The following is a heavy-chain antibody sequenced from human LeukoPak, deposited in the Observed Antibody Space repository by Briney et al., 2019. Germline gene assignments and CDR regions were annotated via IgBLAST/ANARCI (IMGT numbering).Heavy chain of an antibody. CDR1: GFTFSSYA. J-gene: IGHJ4*02. D-gene: IGHD6-19*01. CDR2: ISYGGSNK. V-gene: IGHV3-30*04. CDR3: ARVTKRIAVAGTLDY. Sequence: GGSLRLSCAASGFTFSSYAMHWVRQAPGKGLEWVAVISYGGSNKYYADSVKGRFTISRDNSKNTLYLQMNSLRAEDTAVYYCARVTKRIAVAGTLDYWGQGTLVTVSS.